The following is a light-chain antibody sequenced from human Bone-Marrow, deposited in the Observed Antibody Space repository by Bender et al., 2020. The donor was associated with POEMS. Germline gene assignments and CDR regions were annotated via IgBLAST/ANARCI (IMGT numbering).Light chain of an antibody. J-gene: IGLJ3*02. Sequence: QSALTQPASVSGSPGQSITISCTGTSNDIGGYNYVSWYQHHPGKAPKLMIYDVDDRPSGVSDRFSGSKSGNTASLTISGLHPEDEADYFCSSYTSSSTVVFGGGIKLTVL. CDR2: DVD. V-gene: IGLV2-14*03. CDR1: SNDIGGYNY. CDR3: SSYTSSSTVV.